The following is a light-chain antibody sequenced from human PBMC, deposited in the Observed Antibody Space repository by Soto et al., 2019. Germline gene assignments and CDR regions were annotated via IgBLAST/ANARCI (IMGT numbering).Light chain of an antibody. Sequence: QTVVTQEPSFSVSPGGTVTLTCGLSSGSVSTSYSPSWFQQTPGQAPRTLIYSTNTRSSGVPDRFSSSILGNKAALTITGAQADDESDYYCVLYMGSGIWVFGGGTKLTVL. CDR2: STN. J-gene: IGLJ3*02. CDR3: VLYMGSGIWV. V-gene: IGLV8-61*01. CDR1: SGSVSTSYS.